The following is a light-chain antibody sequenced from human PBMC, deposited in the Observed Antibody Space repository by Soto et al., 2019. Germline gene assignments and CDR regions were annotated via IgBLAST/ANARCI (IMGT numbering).Light chain of an antibody. CDR3: RSYTRSSTLVV. CDR1: SSDVGGYNY. J-gene: IGLJ2*01. Sequence: QSALTQPASVSGSPGQSITISCTGTSSDVGGYNYVSWYQQHPGKASKLMMYDVSNRPSGVSNRFSGSKSGNTAALTISGLQAEDEADYYCRSYTRSSTLVVFGGGTKLTV. V-gene: IGLV2-14*01. CDR2: DVS.